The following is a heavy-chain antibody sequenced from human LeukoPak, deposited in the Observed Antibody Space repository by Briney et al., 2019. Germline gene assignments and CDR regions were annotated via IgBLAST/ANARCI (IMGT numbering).Heavy chain of an antibody. CDR3: ARGLTYYDFWSGYSPRAFDI. CDR2: INHSGST. CDR1: GGSFSGYY. V-gene: IGHV4-34*01. J-gene: IGHJ3*02. D-gene: IGHD3-3*01. Sequence: PSETLSLTCAVYGGSFSGYYWSWIRQPPGKGLEWIGEINHSGSTNYSPSLKSRVTISVDTSKNQFSLKLSSVTAADTAVYYCARGLTYYDFWSGYSPRAFDIWGQGTMVTVSS.